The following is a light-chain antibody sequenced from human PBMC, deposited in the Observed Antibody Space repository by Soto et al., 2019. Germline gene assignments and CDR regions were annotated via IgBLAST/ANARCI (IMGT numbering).Light chain of an antibody. CDR3: ASYTTSSTYV. CDR2: DVS. J-gene: IGLJ1*01. CDR1: XSYVGGYSY. Sequence: IAXSXTGXXSYVGGYSYVSWYQQQPGKAPKLVISDVSNRPSGVSDRFSGSKSGNTASLTISGLQTEDEADYYCASYTTSSTYVFGTGTKVTVL. V-gene: IGLV2-14*04.